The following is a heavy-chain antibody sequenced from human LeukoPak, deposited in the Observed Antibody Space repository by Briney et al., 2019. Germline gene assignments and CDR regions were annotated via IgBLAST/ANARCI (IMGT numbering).Heavy chain of an antibody. CDR3: ARYAVTTYSEYFQH. V-gene: IGHV4-59*12. Sequence: SETLSLTCTVSGGSISSYYWSWIRQPPGKGLEWIGYIYYSGSTNYNPSLKSRVTISVDTSKNQFSLKLSSVTAADTAVYYCARYAVTTYSEYFQHWGQGTLVTVSS. CDR1: GGSISSYY. CDR2: IYYSGST. J-gene: IGHJ1*01. D-gene: IGHD4-17*01.